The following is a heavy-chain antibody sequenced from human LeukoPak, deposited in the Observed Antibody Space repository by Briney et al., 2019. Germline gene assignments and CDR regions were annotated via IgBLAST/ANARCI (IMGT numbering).Heavy chain of an antibody. V-gene: IGHV3-30*04. D-gene: IGHD3-22*01. Sequence: GRSLRLSCAASGFTFSSYVMHWVRQAPGKGLEWVAIISYDGSNEYYADSVKGRFTISRDNSKNTLYLQMNSLRAEDTAVYYCAKGSNYYDSSGYHPVDDYWGQGTLVTVSS. CDR3: AKGSNYYDSSGYHPVDDY. CDR1: GFTFSSYV. CDR2: ISYDGSNE. J-gene: IGHJ4*02.